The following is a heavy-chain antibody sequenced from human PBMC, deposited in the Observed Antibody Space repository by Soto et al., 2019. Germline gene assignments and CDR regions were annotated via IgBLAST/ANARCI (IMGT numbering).Heavy chain of an antibody. Sequence: ASVKVSCKASGYTFTSYAMHWVRQAPGQRLEWMGWINAGNGNTKYSQKFQGRVTITRDTSASTAYMEMSSLRSEDTAVYYCARDPSYYGMDVWGQGTTGTVSS. CDR3: ARDPSYYGMDV. V-gene: IGHV1-3*01. CDR1: GYTFTSYA. CDR2: INAGNGNT. J-gene: IGHJ6*02.